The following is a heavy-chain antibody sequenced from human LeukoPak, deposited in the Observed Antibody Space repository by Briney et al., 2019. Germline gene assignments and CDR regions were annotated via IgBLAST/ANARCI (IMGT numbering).Heavy chain of an antibody. CDR3: ARNDQPWQQLEYFQH. J-gene: IGHJ1*01. D-gene: IGHD6-13*01. CDR2: IYYSGST. CDR1: GGSISSSSYY. Sequence: KLSETLSLTCTVSGGSISSSSYYWGWIRQPPGKGLEWIGSIYYSGSTYYNPSLKSRVTISVDTSKNQFSLKLSSVTAADTAVYYCARNDQPWQQLEYFQHWGQGTLVTVSS. V-gene: IGHV4-39*07.